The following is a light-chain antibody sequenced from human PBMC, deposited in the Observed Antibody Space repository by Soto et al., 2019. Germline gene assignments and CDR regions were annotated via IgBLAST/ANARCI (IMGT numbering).Light chain of an antibody. CDR1: QSVSSN. CDR2: GAS. J-gene: IGKJ3*01. Sequence: IVMTQFPATLSVSPGERATLSCRASQSVSSNLAWYQQKPGQAPRLLINGASTRATGVAARFSGSGSGTEFTLSISSLQSEDSAVYFCQQYNNWPFTFAPGTKVDI. CDR3: QQYNNWPFT. V-gene: IGKV3-15*01.